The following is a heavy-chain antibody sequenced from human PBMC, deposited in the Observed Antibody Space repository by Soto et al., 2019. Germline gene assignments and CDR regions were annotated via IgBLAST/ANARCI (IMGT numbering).Heavy chain of an antibody. Sequence: QVQLVVSGGGVVQPGRSLRLSCAASGFTFISYAMHWVRQAPGKGLEWVAVISFDGSTEYYADSVKGRFTISRDNSKNTVYLQMNSLRSEDTAVYYCARSRHGSGSYTHFYYGLDVWGQGTTVTVSS. CDR3: ARSRHGSGSYTHFYYGLDV. J-gene: IGHJ6*02. D-gene: IGHD3-10*01. CDR2: ISFDGSTE. V-gene: IGHV3-30-3*01. CDR1: GFTFISYA.